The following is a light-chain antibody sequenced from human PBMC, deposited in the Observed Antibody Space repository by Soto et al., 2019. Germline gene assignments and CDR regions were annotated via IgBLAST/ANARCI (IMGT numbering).Light chain of an antibody. J-gene: IGKJ3*01. CDR2: DAS. CDR1: QSVSSF. CDR3: QQRGNWPPT. V-gene: IGKV3-11*01. Sequence: EIVLAQSPATLSLSPGERATLSCRASQSVSSFLAWYQQKPAQPPRLLIYDASNRATGIPGRFSGSGSGTAVTLAIRSLEPDDFAAYSCQQRGNWPPTFGPGTKVDI.